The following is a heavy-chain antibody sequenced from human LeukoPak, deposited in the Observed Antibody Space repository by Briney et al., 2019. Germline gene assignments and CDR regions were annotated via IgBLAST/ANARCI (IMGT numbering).Heavy chain of an antibody. D-gene: IGHD3-10*01. V-gene: IGHV4-38-2*02. CDR1: GYSIISDYF. CDR3: ARNRYSYRSGNYGVPNWFDP. Sequence: SETLSLTCIVSGYSIISDYFWGWVRQPPGKGPEWIGSIYYSGSTYYNPSLKSRVTISVDTSKNQFSLKLSSVTAADTAVYYCARNRYSYRSGNYGVPNWFDPWGQGTLVTVSS. J-gene: IGHJ5*02. CDR2: IYYSGST.